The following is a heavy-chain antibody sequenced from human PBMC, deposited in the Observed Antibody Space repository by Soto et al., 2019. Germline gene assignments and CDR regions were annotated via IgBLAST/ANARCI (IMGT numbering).Heavy chain of an antibody. V-gene: IGHV4-4*07. Sequence: QVVLQESGPGVVKPSDTLSLTCNVSGASLSRYYWSWIRQPPGKGLEWIGRIYATGDTDYNPSLRSGISRSVDMSKKQFSLTLRSVTAADTAIYYCVRDGTKNLRDRFEPWGRGILVTVSS. J-gene: IGHJ5*02. D-gene: IGHD1-26*01. CDR3: VRDGTKNLRDRFEP. CDR2: IYATGDT. CDR1: GASLSRYY.